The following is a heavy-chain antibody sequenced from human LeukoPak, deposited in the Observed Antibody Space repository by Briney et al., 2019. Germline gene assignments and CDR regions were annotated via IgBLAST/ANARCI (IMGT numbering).Heavy chain of an antibody. V-gene: IGHV3-48*01. CDR1: GFTFSSYS. Sequence: GGSLRLSCAASGFTFSSYSMNWVRQAPGKGLEWVSYIGDSGSTIYYADSVKGRFTISRDNAKNSLFLQMKSLRAEDTAVYYCARPTEAGWGAVDYWGQGTLVTVSS. CDR2: IGDSGSTI. D-gene: IGHD3-16*01. J-gene: IGHJ4*02. CDR3: ARPTEAGWGAVDY.